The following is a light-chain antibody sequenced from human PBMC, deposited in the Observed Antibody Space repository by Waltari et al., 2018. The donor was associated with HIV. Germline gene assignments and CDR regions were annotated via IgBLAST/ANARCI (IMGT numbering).Light chain of an antibody. CDR1: QDIRNK. V-gene: IGKV1-17*01. CDR3: LQHNNYPQT. Sequence: DIQMTQSPSPLSASVGDRVTITFRASQDIRNKLVWYQQKPETAPKRLCYAATTLHSVVPSRFSGSGAGTEFTLTVSSLQPEDFATYYCLQHNNYPQTFGQGTKVEI. J-gene: IGKJ1*01. CDR2: AAT.